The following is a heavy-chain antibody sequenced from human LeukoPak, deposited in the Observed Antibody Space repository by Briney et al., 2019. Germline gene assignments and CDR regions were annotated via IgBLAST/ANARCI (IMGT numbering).Heavy chain of an antibody. Sequence: GGSLRLSCAASGFTFDDYDMHWVRQAPGKGLEWVSLLSGDGGSTYYADSVKGRFTISRDSSKNSLYLQMNSLRTEDTALYYCAKAYSSGWYYWGQGTLVTVSS. D-gene: IGHD6-19*01. CDR2: LSGDGGST. CDR3: AKAYSSGWYY. V-gene: IGHV3-43*02. CDR1: GFTFDDYD. J-gene: IGHJ4*02.